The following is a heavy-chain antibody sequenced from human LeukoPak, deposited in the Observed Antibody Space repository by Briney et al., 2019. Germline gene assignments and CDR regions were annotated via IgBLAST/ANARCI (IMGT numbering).Heavy chain of an antibody. CDR2: INPDGNEK. V-gene: IGHV3-7*01. D-gene: IGHD6-13*01. J-gene: IGHJ4*02. Sequence: PGGSLRLSCAASGLTFTDFWMNWVRLAPGRGLEWLANINPDGNEKYYVGSVKGRFAMSRDNAKNEVYLEMNSLRAEDTGVYYCSGRDSSRSPRAYWGQGTLVSVSS. CDR3: SGRDSSRSPRAY. CDR1: GLTFTDFW.